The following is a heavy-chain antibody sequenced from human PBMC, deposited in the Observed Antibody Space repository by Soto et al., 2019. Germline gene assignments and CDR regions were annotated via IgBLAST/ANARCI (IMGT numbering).Heavy chain of an antibody. CDR1: GFTFSSYA. CDR2: ISGSGGST. D-gene: IGHD2-15*01. V-gene: IGHV3-23*01. Sequence: GGSLRLSCAASGFTFSSYAMSWVRQAPGKGLEWVSAISGSGGSTYYADSVKGRFTISRDNSKNTLYLQMNSLRAEDTAVYYCAKARIVVVVAATGASFDDWGQGTLVTVSS. J-gene: IGHJ4*02. CDR3: AKARIVVVVAATGASFDD.